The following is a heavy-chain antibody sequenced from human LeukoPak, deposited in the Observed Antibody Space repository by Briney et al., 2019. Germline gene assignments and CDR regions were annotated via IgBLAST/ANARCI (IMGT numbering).Heavy chain of an antibody. CDR2: INHSGST. CDR3: ARGRSIPLDY. CDR1: GFTFSSYS. J-gene: IGHJ4*02. V-gene: IGHV4-34*01. D-gene: IGHD3-3*02. Sequence: GSLRLSCAASGFTFSSYSMNWVRQAPGKGLEWIGEINHSGSTNYNPSLKSRVTISVDTSKNQFSLKLSPVTAADTAVYYCARGRSIPLDYWGQGTLVTVSS.